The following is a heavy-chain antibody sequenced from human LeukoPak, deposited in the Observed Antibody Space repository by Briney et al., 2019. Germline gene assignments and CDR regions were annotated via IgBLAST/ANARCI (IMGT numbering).Heavy chain of an antibody. CDR2: ISYDGGQK. J-gene: IGHJ6*02. Sequence: PGGSLRLSCAASGFTFRSHAMHWVRQAPGKGLEWVAVISYDGGQKFYADSVKGRFTISRDNSKNTVYLQMNSLRGEDTAVYYCARDSRDYYYYGMDAWGQGTTVTVSS. CDR1: GFTFRSHA. V-gene: IGHV3-30*14. CDR3: ARDSRDYYYYGMDA.